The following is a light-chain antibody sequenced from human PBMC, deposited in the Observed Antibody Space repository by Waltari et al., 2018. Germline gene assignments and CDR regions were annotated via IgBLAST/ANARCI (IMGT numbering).Light chain of an antibody. CDR2: DVT. Sequence: QSALTQPRSVSGSPGQSVAISCTGTSSDVGGYNYVSWYQQHPGKAPKPMIYDVTGRPSGVPDRFSGSNSGRAASLTVSGIQAEDEADYYCCSFAAGDAYVFGTGTKVSVL. CDR3: CSFAAGDAYV. CDR1: SSDVGGYNY. V-gene: IGLV2-11*01. J-gene: IGLJ1*01.